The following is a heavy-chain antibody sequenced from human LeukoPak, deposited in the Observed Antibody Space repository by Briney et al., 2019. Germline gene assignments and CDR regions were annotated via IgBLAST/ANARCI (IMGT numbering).Heavy chain of an antibody. CDR3: ARATVAYSSSSEFGY. J-gene: IGHJ4*02. D-gene: IGHD6-6*01. Sequence: SETLSLTCTVSGGSISSYYWSWIRQPAGKGLEWIGRIYTSGSTNYNPSLKSRVTISVDTSKNQFSLKLSSVTAADTAVYYCARATVAYSSSSEFGYWGQGTLVTVSS. CDR2: IYTSGST. V-gene: IGHV4-4*07. CDR1: GGSISSYY.